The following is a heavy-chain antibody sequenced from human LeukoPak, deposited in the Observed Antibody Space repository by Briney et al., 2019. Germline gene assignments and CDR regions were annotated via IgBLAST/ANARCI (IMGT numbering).Heavy chain of an antibody. CDR2: IKQDGSEK. V-gene: IGHV3-7*01. CDR3: ARVETDCTNGVCYTYNWFDP. CDR1: GFTSSDYW. J-gene: IGHJ5*02. Sequence: GGSLRLSCAASGFTSSDYWMHWVRQAPGKGLEWVANIKQDGSEKNYVASVKGRFTISRDNAKNSLYLQMNSLRAEDTAVYYCARVETDCTNGVCYTYNWFDPWGQGTLVTVSS. D-gene: IGHD2-8*01.